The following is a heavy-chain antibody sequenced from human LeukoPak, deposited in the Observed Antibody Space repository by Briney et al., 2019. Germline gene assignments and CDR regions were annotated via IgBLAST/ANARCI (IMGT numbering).Heavy chain of an antibody. CDR3: ASSYYGSGSYRAFDI. Sequence: GGSLRLSCAASGFTFSSYAITWVRQAPGKGLEWVSSIGTSGNTYYADSVKGRFTISRDNAKNSLYLQMNSLRAEDTAVYYCASSYYGSGSYRAFDIWGQGTMVTVSS. CDR2: IGTSGNT. CDR1: GFTFSSYA. J-gene: IGHJ3*02. D-gene: IGHD3-10*01. V-gene: IGHV3-21*01.